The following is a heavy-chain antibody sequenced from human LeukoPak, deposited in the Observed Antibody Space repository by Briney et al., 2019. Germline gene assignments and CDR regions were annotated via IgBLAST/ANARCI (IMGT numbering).Heavy chain of an antibody. J-gene: IGHJ4*02. CDR1: GFTFSSYW. CDR2: INQDGSEK. V-gene: IGHV3-7*05. D-gene: IGHD5/OR15-5a*01. CDR3: ARPNSNAFYEMFY. Sequence: TGGSLRLSYAASGFTFSSYWMTWVRQAPGQGLEWVASINQDGSEKRYSDSVKGRFTISRDNAKNSLFLQMNSLRAEDTAVYYCARPNSNAFYEMFYWGQGTLVTVSS.